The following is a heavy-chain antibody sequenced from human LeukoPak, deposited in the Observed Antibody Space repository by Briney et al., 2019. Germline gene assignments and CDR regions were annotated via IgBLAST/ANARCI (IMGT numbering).Heavy chain of an antibody. Sequence: GGSLRLSCAASGFTLSSYGMHWVRQAPGKGLERVAFIRYDGSNKYYADSVKGRFTISRDNAKNALYLQMNSLRVEDTAMYYCARSAWVAATTAAYFYNWGQGTLVTVSS. CDR3: ARSAWVAATTAAYFYN. D-gene: IGHD1-26*01. CDR2: IRYDGSNK. V-gene: IGHV3-30*02. CDR1: GFTLSSYG. J-gene: IGHJ4*02.